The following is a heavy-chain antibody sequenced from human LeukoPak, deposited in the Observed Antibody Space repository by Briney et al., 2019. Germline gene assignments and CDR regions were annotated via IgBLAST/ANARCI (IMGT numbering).Heavy chain of an antibody. Sequence: KVXXKXSGYTFTSYGISWVRQAPGQGLEWMGWINPNSGGTNYAQKFQGRVTITRDTSISTAYMEVSRLRSDDTAVYYCARXMITXGGVIVPFAFDIWGQGTMVTVSS. V-gene: IGHV1-2*02. CDR2: INPNSGGT. D-gene: IGHD3-16*02. CDR1: GYTFTSYG. J-gene: IGHJ3*02. CDR3: ARXMITXGGVIVPFAFDI.